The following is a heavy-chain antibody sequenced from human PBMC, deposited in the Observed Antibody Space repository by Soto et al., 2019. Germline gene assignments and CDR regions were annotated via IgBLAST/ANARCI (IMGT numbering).Heavy chain of an antibody. CDR3: ATLYYYDSSGSAFDI. CDR1: RYTLAELS. CDR2: FDPEDGET. J-gene: IGHJ3*02. V-gene: IGHV1-24*01. Sequence: ASVKVSCKVSRYTLAELSMHWVRQAPGKGLEWMGGFDPEDGETIYAQKFQGRVTMTEDTSTDTAYMELSSLRSEDTAVYYCATLYYYDSSGSAFDIWGQGTMVTVSS. D-gene: IGHD3-22*01.